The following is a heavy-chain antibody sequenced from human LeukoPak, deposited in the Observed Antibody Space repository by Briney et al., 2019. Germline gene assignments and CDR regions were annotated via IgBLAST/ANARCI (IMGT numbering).Heavy chain of an antibody. V-gene: IGHV3-23*01. J-gene: IGHJ4*02. D-gene: IGHD3-3*01. CDR3: VKEYHSRGFGAYFDY. CDR2: ISGGGGGT. CDR1: GFTFISYA. Sequence: GGSLRLSCAASGFTFISYAMSWVRQAPGKGLEWVSTISGGGGGTFYADSVKGRFTISRDNSINTVDLQMNSLRAEDTAVYYCVKEYHSRGFGAYFDYWGQGTLVTVSP.